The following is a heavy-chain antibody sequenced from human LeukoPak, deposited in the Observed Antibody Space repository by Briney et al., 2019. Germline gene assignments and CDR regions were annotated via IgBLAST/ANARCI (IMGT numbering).Heavy chain of an antibody. CDR3: AKDPLVPAAIFNLHDAFDM. Sequence: PGGSLRLSCAASGFTFSSYAMSWVRQAPGKGLEWVSAISGSGGSTYYADSVKGRFTISRDNSKNTLYLQMNSLRAEDTAVYYCAKDPLVPAAIFNLHDAFDMWGQGTMVTVSS. CDR2: ISGSGGST. V-gene: IGHV3-23*01. D-gene: IGHD2-2*01. CDR1: GFTFSSYA. J-gene: IGHJ3*02.